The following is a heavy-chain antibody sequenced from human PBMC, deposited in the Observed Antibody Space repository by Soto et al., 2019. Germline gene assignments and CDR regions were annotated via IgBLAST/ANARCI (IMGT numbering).Heavy chain of an antibody. CDR2: INPDSGGT. D-gene: IGHD3-22*01. Sequence: QVQLVQSGAEVKKPGASVKVSCKASGYTFTDFYIYWVRQAPGQGLEWMGWINPDSGGTNYAQKFQGRVTMTRDTSISTAYMELSRLRSDDTAVYYCARRSSGFYWYFDLWGRGTLVTVSS. CDR3: ARRSSGFYWYFDL. J-gene: IGHJ2*01. CDR1: GYTFTDFY. V-gene: IGHV1-2*02.